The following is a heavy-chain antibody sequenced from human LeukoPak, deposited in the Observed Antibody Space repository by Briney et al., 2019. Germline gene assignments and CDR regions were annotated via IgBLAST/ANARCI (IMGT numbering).Heavy chain of an antibody. V-gene: IGHV3-11*01. CDR3: ARARDCSGGSCYSGYFDY. CDR2: ISSSGSTI. Sequence: GGSLRLSCAASGFTFSDYYMSWIRQAPGKGLEWVSYISSSGSTIYYADSVKGRFTISRDNAKNSLYLQMNSLRAEDTAVYYCARARDCSGGSCYSGYFDYWAREPWSPSPQ. CDR1: GFTFSDYY. J-gene: IGHJ4*02. D-gene: IGHD2-15*01.